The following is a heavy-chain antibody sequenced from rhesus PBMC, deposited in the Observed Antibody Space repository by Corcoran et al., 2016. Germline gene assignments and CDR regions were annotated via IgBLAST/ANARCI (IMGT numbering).Heavy chain of an antibody. CDR3: ARVGSSWSEWDTVGTEWYFDL. CDR1: GYSISSGYY. Sequence: QVQLQESGPGLVKPSETLSLTCAVSGYSISSGYYWGWIRQPPGKGLEWIGSIYGSGGGNYLNPSHKGRRTLSVDTSKNQFSLKLSSVTAADTAVYYCARVGSSWSEWDTVGTEWYFDLWGPGTPITISS. J-gene: IGHJ2*01. CDR2: IYGSGGGN. D-gene: IGHD5-42*01. V-gene: IGHV4S14*01.